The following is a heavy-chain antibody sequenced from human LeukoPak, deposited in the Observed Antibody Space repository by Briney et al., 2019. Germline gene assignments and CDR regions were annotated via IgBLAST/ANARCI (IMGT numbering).Heavy chain of an antibody. D-gene: IGHD3-22*01. CDR2: ISAYNGNT. V-gene: IGHV1-18*01. J-gene: IGHJ4*02. Sequence: ASVEVSCKASGYTFTSYGISWVRQAPGQGLEWMGWISAYNGNTNYAQKLQGRVTMTTDTSTSTAYMELRSLRSDDTAVYYCARVVHYYDSSGPYYFDYWGQGTLVTVSS. CDR3: ARVVHYYDSSGPYYFDY. CDR1: GYTFTSYG.